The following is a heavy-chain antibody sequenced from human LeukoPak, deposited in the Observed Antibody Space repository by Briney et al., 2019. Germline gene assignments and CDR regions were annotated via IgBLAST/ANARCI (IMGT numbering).Heavy chain of an antibody. Sequence: PGGSLRLSCAASGFTFSNHAMNWVRQAPGKGLEWVSGVSGTGVKTYYADSVKGRFTISRDNSKTTLYLQINSLRADDTAVYCAKAGGSGCYFYYYIDVWGKATTVTVSS. J-gene: IGHJ6*03. CDR2: VSGTGVKT. D-gene: IGHD3-10*01. CDR1: GFTFSNHA. CDR3: AKAGGSGCYFYYYIDV. V-gene: IGHV3-23*01.